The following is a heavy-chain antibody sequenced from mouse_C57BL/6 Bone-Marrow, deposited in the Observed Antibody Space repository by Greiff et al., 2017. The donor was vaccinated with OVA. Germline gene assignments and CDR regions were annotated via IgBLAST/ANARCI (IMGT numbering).Heavy chain of an antibody. CDR1: GYTFTSYG. CDR3: ARSFWDGFAY. Sequence: VQLQESGAELARPGASVKLSCKASGYTFTSYGISWVKQRTGQGLEWIGEIYPRSGNTYYNEKFKGKATLTADKSSSTAYMELRSLTSEDSAVYFCARSFWDGFAYWGQGTLVTVSA. CDR2: IYPRSGNT. J-gene: IGHJ3*01. D-gene: IGHD4-1*01. V-gene: IGHV1-81*01.